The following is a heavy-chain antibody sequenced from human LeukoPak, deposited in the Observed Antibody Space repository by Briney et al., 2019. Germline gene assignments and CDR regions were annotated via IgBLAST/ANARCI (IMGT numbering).Heavy chain of an antibody. D-gene: IGHD6-13*01. J-gene: IGHJ4*01. CDR1: GFTFSDYY. Sequence: GGSPRLSCAASGFTFSDYYMSWIRQAPGQGLEWVAYISHSSGFTNYAGSLMRRFAISRDNAKNSLYLQMDSLRAEDTAIYYCAKLFKAYSSSWIDYWGHGNLVTVSS. CDR3: AKLFKAYSSSWIDY. V-gene: IGHV3-11*03. CDR2: ISHSSGFT.